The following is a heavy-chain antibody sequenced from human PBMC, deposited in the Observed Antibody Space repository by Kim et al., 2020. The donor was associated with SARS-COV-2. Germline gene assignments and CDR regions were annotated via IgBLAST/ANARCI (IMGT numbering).Heavy chain of an antibody. CDR1: GGSISSSTYY. CDR2: IHYSGST. V-gene: IGHV4-39*01. Sequence: SETLSLTCTVSGGSISSSTYYLAWIRQPPGKGLEWIATIHYSGSTHYNPSLQSRATISVDTSKNQFSLRLSSVTAADTAVYFCARHLEYYYYYMDVWGEGTTVTVSS. CDR3: ARHLEYYYYYMDV. J-gene: IGHJ6*03.